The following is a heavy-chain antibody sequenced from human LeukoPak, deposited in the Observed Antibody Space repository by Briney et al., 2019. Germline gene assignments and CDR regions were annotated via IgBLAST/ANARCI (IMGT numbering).Heavy chain of an antibody. CDR1: GYSISSGYY. CDR3: AKTYSSSWYYFDY. Sequence: SETLSLTCTVSGYSISSGYYWGWIRQPPGKGLEWIGSIYHSGSTYYNPSLKSRVTISVDTSKNQFSLKLSSVTAADTAVYYCAKTYSSSWYYFDYWGQGTLVTVSS. D-gene: IGHD6-13*01. J-gene: IGHJ4*02. V-gene: IGHV4-38-2*02. CDR2: IYHSGST.